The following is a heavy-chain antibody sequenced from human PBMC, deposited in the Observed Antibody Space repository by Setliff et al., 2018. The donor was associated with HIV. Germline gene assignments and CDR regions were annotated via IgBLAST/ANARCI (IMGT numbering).Heavy chain of an antibody. CDR1: GFTFNSYA. V-gene: IGHV3-21*01. J-gene: IGHJ4*02. Sequence: PGESLKISCVASGFTFNSYAFNWVRQAPGKGLEWVASISSSGAHIFYADSLKGRFTISRDNAKKSLYLQMNSLRPEDTAVYYCARGSGSYWGQGTLVTVSS. D-gene: IGHD1-26*01. CDR3: ARGSGSY. CDR2: ISSSGAHI.